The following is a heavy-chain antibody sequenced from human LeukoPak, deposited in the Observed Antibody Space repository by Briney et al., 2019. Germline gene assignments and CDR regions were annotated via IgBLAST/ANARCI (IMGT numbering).Heavy chain of an antibody. CDR1: GYSSTGYY. D-gene: IGHD3-3*01. CDR3: ARDPSRVLRFLEWLSHYFYY. CDR2: INPNSGGT. V-gene: IGHV1-2*02. Sequence: ASVKVSCKASGYSSTGYYMHWVRQAPGQGLEWMGWINPNSGGTNYAQKFQGRVTMTRDTSISTAYMELSRLRSDDTAVYYCARDPSRVLRFLEWLSHYFYYWGQGTLVTVSS. J-gene: IGHJ4*02.